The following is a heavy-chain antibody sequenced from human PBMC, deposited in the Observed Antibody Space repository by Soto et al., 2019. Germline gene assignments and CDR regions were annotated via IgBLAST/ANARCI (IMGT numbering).Heavy chain of an antibody. CDR2: ITFSGNTV. CDR3: ARVSWREKYGMDV. J-gene: IGHJ6*02. V-gene: IGHV3-11*01. Sequence: GGSLRLSCAASGFTFSDSYMSWIRQAPGKGLEWISYITFSGNTVYYADSLKGRFTISRDNAENSLYLQMNRLRAEDTAVYYCARVSWREKYGMDVWGQGTTVTVSS. CDR1: GFTFSDSY.